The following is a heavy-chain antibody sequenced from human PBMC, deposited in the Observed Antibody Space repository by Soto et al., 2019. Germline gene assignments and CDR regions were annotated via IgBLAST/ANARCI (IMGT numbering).Heavy chain of an antibody. CDR1: GYTFTSYD. CDR2: MNPNSGNT. V-gene: IGHV1-8*01. CDR3: ARYIPDYYYYYMDV. J-gene: IGHJ6*03. Sequence: ASVKVSCKASGYTFTSYDINWVRQATGQGLEWMGWMNPNSGNTGYAQKFQGRVTMTRNTSISTAYMELSSLRSEDTAVYYCARYIPDYYYYYMDVWGKGTTVTVSS. D-gene: IGHD2-2*02.